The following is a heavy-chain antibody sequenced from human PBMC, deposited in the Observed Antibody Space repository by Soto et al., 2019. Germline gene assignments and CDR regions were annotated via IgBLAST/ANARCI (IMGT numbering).Heavy chain of an antibody. CDR3: VRQGIGYLHGLVDV. D-gene: IGHD1-1*01. CDR1: SGPSSSHN. J-gene: IGHJ6*02. V-gene: IGHV4-59*08. CDR2: VYGTGDT. Sequence: QVQLQQSGPGLVKPSETLSLTCTVSSGPSSSHNWGWILQPPGRGLEWIGYVYGTGDTSYNPSLRSRVTISADTTTNHISLTLTSVTAADTAVYYCVRQGIGYLHGLVDVWGQGTTVSVSS.